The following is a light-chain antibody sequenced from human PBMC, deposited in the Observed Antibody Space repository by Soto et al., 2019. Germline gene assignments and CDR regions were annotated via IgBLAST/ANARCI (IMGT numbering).Light chain of an antibody. J-gene: IGKJ5*01. CDR3: QQYGSSIT. CDR2: GAS. Sequence: EIVLTQSPGTLCLSPGERATLSCRASQSFSSSYLAWYQQKPVQAPRLLIYGASSRATGIPDRFSGSVSGTDFTLTISRLEPEYFAGYYWQQYGSSITFGQGTRLEIK. V-gene: IGKV3-20*01. CDR1: QSFSSSY.